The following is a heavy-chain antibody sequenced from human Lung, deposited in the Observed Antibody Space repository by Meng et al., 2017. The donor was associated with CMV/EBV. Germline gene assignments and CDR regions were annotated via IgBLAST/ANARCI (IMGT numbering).Heavy chain of an antibody. Sequence: LXCAVYGGSFSGYYWTWFRQPPGKGLEWIGEINHSGITNYNPSLKSPVTISVDTSKNQFSLKVSSVTAADTAVYYCARGNRGLDEVVRGGYYYYGLEVWXQGNXVTVSS. D-gene: IGHD3/OR15-3a*01. V-gene: IGHV4-34*01. CDR3: ARGNRGLDEVVRGGYYYYGLEV. J-gene: IGHJ6*02. CDR1: GGSFSGYY. CDR2: INHSGIT.